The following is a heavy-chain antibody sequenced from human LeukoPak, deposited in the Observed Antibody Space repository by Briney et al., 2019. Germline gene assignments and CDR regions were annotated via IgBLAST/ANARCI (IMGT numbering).Heavy chain of an antibody. V-gene: IGHV1-8*01. D-gene: IGHD2-15*01. CDR1: GYTFTSYD. Sequence: ASVKVSYKASGYTFTSYDINWVRQATGQGLEWMGWMNPNSGNTGYAQKFQARVSMTRNTSISTAYMELSSLRSADTAVYYCTRGLVVLSATSWAFDIWGHGTMVTVSS. CDR3: TRGLVVLSATSWAFDI. CDR2: MNPNSGNT. J-gene: IGHJ3*02.